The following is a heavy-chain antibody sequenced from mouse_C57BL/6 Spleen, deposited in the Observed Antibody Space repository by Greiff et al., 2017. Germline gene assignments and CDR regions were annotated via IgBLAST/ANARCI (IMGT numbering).Heavy chain of an antibody. CDR1: GYTFTDYE. Sequence: VQLLQSGAGLVRPGASVTLSCKASGYTFTDYEMHWVKQTPVHGLEWIGAIDPETGGTAYNQKFKGKAILTADKSSSTAYMELRSLTSEDSAVYYCSAGSPAMDYWGQGTSATVAA. D-gene: IGHD1-1*01. CDR3: SAGSPAMDY. CDR2: IDPETGGT. J-gene: IGHJ4*01. V-gene: IGHV1-15*01.